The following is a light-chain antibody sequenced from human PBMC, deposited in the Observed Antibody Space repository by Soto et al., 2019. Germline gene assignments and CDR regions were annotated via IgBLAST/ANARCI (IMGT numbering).Light chain of an antibody. CDR1: SSDVGVYNY. CDR2: GVS. Sequence: QSALNQPPSASGSPGQSVTISFTGTSSDVGVYNYVSWYQQHTSKSPKLMIYGVSERPSGFPDRFSGSKSSNTTSLTVSGLQAGDQDDYDCSSYAGKNKFVFGTGTKVTVL. CDR3: SSYAGKNKFV. V-gene: IGLV2-8*01. J-gene: IGLJ1*01.